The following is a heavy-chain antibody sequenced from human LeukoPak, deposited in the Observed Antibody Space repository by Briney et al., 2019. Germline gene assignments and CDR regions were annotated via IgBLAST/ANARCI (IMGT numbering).Heavy chain of an antibody. J-gene: IGHJ6*03. CDR3: AKELRAAGIYYYYMGV. Sequence: GGSLRLSCAASGFTFSSYGMHWVRQAPGKGLEWVAFIRYDGSNKYYADSVKGRFTISRDNSKNTLYLQMNSLRAEDTAVYYCAKELRAAGIYYYYMGVWGKGTTVTVSS. D-gene: IGHD6-13*01. V-gene: IGHV3-30*02. CDR2: IRYDGSNK. CDR1: GFTFSSYG.